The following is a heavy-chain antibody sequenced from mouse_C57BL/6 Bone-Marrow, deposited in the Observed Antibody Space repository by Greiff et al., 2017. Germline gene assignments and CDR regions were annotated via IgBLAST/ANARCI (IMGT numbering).Heavy chain of an antibody. J-gene: IGHJ1*03. Sequence: QVQLQQSGAELARPGASVKLSCKASGYTFTSYGISWVKQRTGQGLEWIGEIYPRSGNTYYNEKFKGKATLTADKSSSTAYMELRSLTSEDSAVYFCARWDYGSRYRYFDVWGKGTTVTVSA. D-gene: IGHD1-1*01. CDR2: IYPRSGNT. CDR1: GYTFTSYG. CDR3: ARWDYGSRYRYFDV. V-gene: IGHV1-81*01.